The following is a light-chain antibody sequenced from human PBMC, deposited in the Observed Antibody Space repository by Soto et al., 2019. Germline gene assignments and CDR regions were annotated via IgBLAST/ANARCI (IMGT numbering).Light chain of an antibody. CDR2: DNS. CDR1: SSNIGSNY. CDR3: AAWDDTLNGVI. Sequence: QSVLTQPPSVSAAPGQKVTISCSGSSSNIGSNYVSWYQQLPGRAPKLVIYDNSKRPSGIPDRFSGSKSGSSATLGVTGLQTGDEADYYCAAWDDTLNGVIFGGGTKLTVL. J-gene: IGLJ2*01. V-gene: IGLV1-51*01.